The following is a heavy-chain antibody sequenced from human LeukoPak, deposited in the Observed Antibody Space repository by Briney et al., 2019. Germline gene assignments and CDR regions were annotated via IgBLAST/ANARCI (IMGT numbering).Heavy chain of an antibody. CDR1: GYTFTSYG. CDR2: ISAYNGNT. D-gene: IGHD3-22*01. J-gene: IGHJ4*02. Sequence: VSVKVSCKASGYTFTSYGISWVRQAPGQGLEWMGWISAYNGNTNYAQKLQGRVTMTTDTSTSTAYMELRSLRSDDTAVYYCARDWSRYDSSGYFPSDYWGQGTLVTVSS. V-gene: IGHV1-18*01. CDR3: ARDWSRYDSSGYFPSDY.